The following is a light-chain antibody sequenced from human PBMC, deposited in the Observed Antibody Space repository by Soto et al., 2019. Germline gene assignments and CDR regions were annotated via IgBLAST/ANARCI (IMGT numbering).Light chain of an antibody. CDR3: QQYGSSPRT. Sequence: EIVLTRSPGTLSLAPGARATLSCRASQSVSTSQLAWYQQKPGQAPRLLIFGASSRATGIPDRFRVSGSGTDFTLTISSLEPEDFAVYYCQQYGSSPRTFGQGTKVDIK. J-gene: IGKJ1*01. V-gene: IGKV3-20*01. CDR1: QSVSTSQ. CDR2: GAS.